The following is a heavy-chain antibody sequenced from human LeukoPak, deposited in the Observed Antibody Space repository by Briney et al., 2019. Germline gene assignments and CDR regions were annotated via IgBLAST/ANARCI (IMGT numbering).Heavy chain of an antibody. CDR2: ISGDGDTT. V-gene: IGHV3-43*02. D-gene: IGHD6-13*01. CDR1: GFTFDDYA. J-gene: IGHJ6*02. Sequence: GGSLRLSCAASGFTFDDYAMHWVRQAPGKGLEWVSLISGDGDTTYYADSVKGRFTISRDNSKNSLYLHMNSLRTEDTALYYCAKDSRYSSSWYYYYGMDVWGQGTTVTVSS. CDR3: AKDSRYSSSWYYYYGMDV.